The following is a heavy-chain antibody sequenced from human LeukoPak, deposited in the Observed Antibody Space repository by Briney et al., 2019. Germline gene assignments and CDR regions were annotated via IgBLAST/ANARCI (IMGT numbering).Heavy chain of an antibody. Sequence: GGSLRLSCAASGFTFSSYSMNWVRQAPGKGLEWVSSISSSSSYIYYADSVKGRFTISRDNAKNSLYLQMNSLRAEDTAVYYCASIPTAMATMPVDYWGQGTLVTVSS. J-gene: IGHJ4*02. D-gene: IGHD5-18*01. CDR2: ISSSSSYI. CDR1: GFTFSSYS. V-gene: IGHV3-21*01. CDR3: ASIPTAMATMPVDY.